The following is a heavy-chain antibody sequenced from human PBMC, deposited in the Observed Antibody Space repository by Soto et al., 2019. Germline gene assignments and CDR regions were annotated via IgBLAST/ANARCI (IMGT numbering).Heavy chain of an antibody. J-gene: IGHJ4*02. D-gene: IGHD2-2*01. V-gene: IGHV3-7*01. Sequence: GGSLRLSCAASGLTFSNYWMSWVRQAPGKGLEWVANIKQYGSEQYYSDSVKGRFTISRDNAKNSVSLQMNTLRVEDTAVYYCAREDSIIIPAVSDFWGQGTLVTVSS. CDR1: GLTFSNYW. CDR3: AREDSIIIPAVSDF. CDR2: IKQYGSEQ.